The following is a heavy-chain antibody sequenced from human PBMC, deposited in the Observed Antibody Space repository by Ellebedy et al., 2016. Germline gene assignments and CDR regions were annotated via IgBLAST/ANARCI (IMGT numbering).Heavy chain of an antibody. D-gene: IGHD3-10*01. Sequence: ASVKVSXKASGYTFKSYGIMWARQAPGQGLEWMGWVSAYNGDTNYAQKFQGRGTMTTDTSTSTAYMELRSLISDDTADYYCARDYYGSGSYYNPAHWGQGTLVSVSS. CDR2: VSAYNGDT. V-gene: IGHV1-18*01. CDR1: GYTFKSYG. CDR3: ARDYYGSGSYYNPAH. J-gene: IGHJ4*02.